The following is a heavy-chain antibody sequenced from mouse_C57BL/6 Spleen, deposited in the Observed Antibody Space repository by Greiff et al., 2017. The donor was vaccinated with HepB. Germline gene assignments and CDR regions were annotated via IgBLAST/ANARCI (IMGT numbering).Heavy chain of an antibody. CDR3: AREDGRAY. D-gene: IGHD2-3*01. CDR2: IYPGDGDT. CDR1: GYAFSSSW. Sequence: VKLQESGPELVKPGASVKISCKASGYAFSSSWMNWVKQRPGKGLEWIGRIYPGDGDTNYNGKFKGKATLTADKSSSTAYMQLSSLTSEDSAVYFCAREDGRAYWGQGTLVTVSA. J-gene: IGHJ3*01. V-gene: IGHV1-82*01.